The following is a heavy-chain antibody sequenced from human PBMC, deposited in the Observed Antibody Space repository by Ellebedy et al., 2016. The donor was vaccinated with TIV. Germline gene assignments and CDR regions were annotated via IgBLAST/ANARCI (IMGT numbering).Heavy chain of an antibody. Sequence: GESLKISXAASGFTFSSYWMSWVRQAPGKGLEWVANIKQDGSEKYYVDSVKGRFTISRDNAKNSLYLQMNSLRAEDTAVYYCARDELEPEYYYYYGMDVWGQGTTVTVSS. CDR3: ARDELEPEYYYYYGMDV. D-gene: IGHD1-1*01. V-gene: IGHV3-7*03. CDR2: IKQDGSEK. CDR1: GFTFSSYW. J-gene: IGHJ6*02.